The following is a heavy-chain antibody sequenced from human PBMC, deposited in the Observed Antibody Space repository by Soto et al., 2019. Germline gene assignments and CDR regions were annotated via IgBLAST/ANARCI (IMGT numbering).Heavy chain of an antibody. J-gene: IGHJ6*02. CDR1: GYSFTDYH. D-gene: IGHD2-8*01. CDR2: INPKSGGT. Sequence: QVPLVQSGAEVKKPGASVKVSCKASGYSFTDYHIHWVRQAPGQVLEWLGRINPKSGGTSTAQKFQGWVTMTTDTSISTASMELTRLTSDDTAIYYCARGDSTDCSNGVCSFFYNHDMDVWGQGTTVTVSS. CDR3: ARGDSTDCSNGVCSFFYNHDMDV. V-gene: IGHV1-2*04.